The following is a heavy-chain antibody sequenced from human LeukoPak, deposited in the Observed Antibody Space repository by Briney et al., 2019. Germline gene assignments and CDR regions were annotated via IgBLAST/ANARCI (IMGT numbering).Heavy chain of an antibody. CDR3: ARDRGYSYGHPLDY. V-gene: IGHV3-33*01. Sequence: GRSLRLSCAASGFTFSSYGMHWVRQAPGKGLEWVAVIWYDGSNKYYADSVKGRFTISRDNSKNTLYLQMNSLKAEDTALYYCARDRGYSYGHPLDYWGQGTLVTVSS. CDR1: GFTFSSYG. CDR2: IWYDGSNK. D-gene: IGHD5-18*01. J-gene: IGHJ4*02.